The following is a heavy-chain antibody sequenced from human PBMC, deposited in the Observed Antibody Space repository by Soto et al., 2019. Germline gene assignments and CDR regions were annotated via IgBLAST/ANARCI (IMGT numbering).Heavy chain of an antibody. CDR1: GYSFTSYW. CDR2: IDPSDSYT. J-gene: IGHJ3*02. V-gene: IGHV5-10-1*01. Sequence: PGESLKISCKGSGYSFTSYWISWVRQMPGKGLEWMGRIDPSDSYTNYSPSFQGHVTISADKSISTAYLQWSSLKASDTAMYYCATRHDHYDSSGYFNDAFDIWGQGTMVTVSS. D-gene: IGHD3-22*01. CDR3: ATRHDHYDSSGYFNDAFDI.